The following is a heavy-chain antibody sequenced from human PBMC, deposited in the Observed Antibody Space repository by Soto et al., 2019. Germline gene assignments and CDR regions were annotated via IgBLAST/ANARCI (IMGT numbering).Heavy chain of an antibody. V-gene: IGHV3-7*01. CDR1: GFLFTNYF. CDR3: VTEVRGVGNPYNWFAP. CDR2: IKHDESAK. D-gene: IGHD3-3*01. Sequence: GGSLTLSCTASGFLFTNYFFSWVRLAPGKGQGRVANIKHDESAKDYHDSVNGRVATNRDNTTNTLFLQMNSPRAEDTTVYYCVTEVRGVGNPYNWFAPWGQGTLVTVSS. J-gene: IGHJ5*02.